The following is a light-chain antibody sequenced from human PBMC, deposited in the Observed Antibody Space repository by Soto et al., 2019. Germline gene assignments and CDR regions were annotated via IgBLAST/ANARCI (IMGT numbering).Light chain of an antibody. CDR3: QQYDILFN. J-gene: IGKJ3*01. CDR1: QDISDS. Sequence: DIQMTQSQSSLSASVGDRVTITCQASQDISDSLNWYQQKPGKAPKLLIHDASNLETGVPSRFSGSGSWTDFTCTISSLQPEENGTYYCQQYDILFNFGPGTKVDIK. V-gene: IGKV1-33*01. CDR2: DAS.